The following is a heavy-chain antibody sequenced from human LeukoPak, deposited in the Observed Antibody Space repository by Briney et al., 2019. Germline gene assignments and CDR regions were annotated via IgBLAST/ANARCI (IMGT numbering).Heavy chain of an antibody. Sequence: PGGSLRLSCAASGFTFSSYAMHWVRQAPGKGLEWVAVISYDGSNKYYADSVKGRFTISRDNSKNTLYLQMNSLRAEDTAVYYCAREGPPSEGYSSSLMSYYYYYGMDVWGQGTAVTVSS. CDR1: GFTFSSYA. D-gene: IGHD6-13*01. CDR3: AREGPPSEGYSSSLMSYYYYYGMDV. V-gene: IGHV3-30-3*01. CDR2: ISYDGSNK. J-gene: IGHJ6*02.